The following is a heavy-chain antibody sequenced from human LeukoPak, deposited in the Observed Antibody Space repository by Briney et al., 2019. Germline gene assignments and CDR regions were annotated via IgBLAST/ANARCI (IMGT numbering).Heavy chain of an antibody. CDR1: GFTFSSYW. J-gene: IGHJ4*02. CDR2: IKQDGSEK. Sequence: GGSLRLSCAASGFTFSSYWMSWVRQAPGKGLEWVANIKQDGSEKYYVDSVKGRFTISRDNAKNSLYLQMNSPRAEDTAVYYCARESYSNYGNYFDYWGQGTLVTVSS. V-gene: IGHV3-7*01. CDR3: ARESYSNYGNYFDY. D-gene: IGHD4-11*01.